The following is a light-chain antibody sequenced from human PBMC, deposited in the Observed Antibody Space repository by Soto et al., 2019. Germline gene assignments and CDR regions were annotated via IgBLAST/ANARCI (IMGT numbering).Light chain of an antibody. V-gene: IGLV4-69*01. J-gene: IGLJ3*02. CDR3: QTWGTGWV. CDR2: VNSDGSH. CDR1: SGHSSYA. Sequence: QPVLTQSPSASASLGASVKLTCTLSSGHSSYAIAWHQQQPEKGPRYLMKVNSDGSHSKGDGIPDRFSGSSSGTERYLTISSLQSEDEADYYCQTWGTGWVFCGGTKLTVL.